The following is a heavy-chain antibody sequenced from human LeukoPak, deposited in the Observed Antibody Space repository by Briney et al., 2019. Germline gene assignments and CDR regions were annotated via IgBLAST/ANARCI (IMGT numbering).Heavy chain of an antibody. CDR1: GFTISNYW. CDR3: APQQAFSPYNWFDP. CDR2: IHPDGSIT. D-gene: IGHD3-3*02. V-gene: IGHV3-74*03. Sequence: GGSLRLSCVGSGFTISNYWMHWVRQAPGTGLVWVSRIHPDGSITTYADSVKGRFTISRDNTKNTLYLQMNSLRAEDTAVYYCAPQQAFSPYNWFDPWGQGTLATVSS. J-gene: IGHJ5*02.